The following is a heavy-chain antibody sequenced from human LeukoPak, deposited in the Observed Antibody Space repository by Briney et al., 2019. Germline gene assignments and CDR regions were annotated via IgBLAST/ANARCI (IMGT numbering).Heavy chain of an antibody. Sequence: ASVKVSCKASGYTITSYAMHWVRQAPGQRLEWMGWINAGNGNTKYSQKFQGRVTITRDTSASTAYMELSSLRSEDTAVYYCARVLGPVTTIAFDIWGQRTMVTVSS. D-gene: IGHD5-12*01. CDR3: ARVLGPVTTIAFDI. CDR1: GYTITSYA. J-gene: IGHJ3*02. CDR2: INAGNGNT. V-gene: IGHV1-3*01.